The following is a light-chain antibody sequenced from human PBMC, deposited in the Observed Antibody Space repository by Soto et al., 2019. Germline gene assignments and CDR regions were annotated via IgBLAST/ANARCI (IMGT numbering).Light chain of an antibody. J-gene: IGKJ1*01. CDR3: QQYYRGPVT. V-gene: IGKV3-15*01. CDR1: QSMSRN. CDR2: GAS. Sequence: EIVLTQSPATLSVSPGERATLSCRASQSMSRNLAWYQQRPGQAPRLLIYGASTRATGIPARFSGSGSGTDFTLTISSLQSEDFAVYYCQQYYRGPVTFGQGTKVEIK.